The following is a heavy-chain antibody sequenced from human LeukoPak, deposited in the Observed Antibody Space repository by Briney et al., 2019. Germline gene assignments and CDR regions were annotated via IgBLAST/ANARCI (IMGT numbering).Heavy chain of an antibody. CDR3: AAAVAGNWFDP. V-gene: IGHV1-3*01. D-gene: IGHD6-19*01. CDR1: GYTFTSYA. Sequence: ASVKVSCKASGYTFTSYAMHWVRQAPGQRLEWMGWINAGNGNTKYSQKFQGRVTITRDTSASTAYMELSSLRSEGTAVYYCAAAVAGNWFDPWGQGTLVTVSS. CDR2: INAGNGNT. J-gene: IGHJ5*02.